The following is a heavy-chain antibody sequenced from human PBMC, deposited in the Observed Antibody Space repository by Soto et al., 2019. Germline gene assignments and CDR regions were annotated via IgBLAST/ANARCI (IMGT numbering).Heavy chain of an antibody. CDR1: GGSISSYY. D-gene: IGHD6-13*01. CDR2: IYYSGST. J-gene: IGHJ4*02. Sequence: QVQLQESGPGLVKPSETLSLTCTVSGGSISSYYWSWIRQPPGKGLEWSGYIYYSGSTNYNPSLKSRVTISVDPSKNQFSLKLSSVPAADTAVYYCARLLGSSWFLFDYWGQGTLVTVSS. CDR3: ARLLGSSWFLFDY. V-gene: IGHV4-59*08.